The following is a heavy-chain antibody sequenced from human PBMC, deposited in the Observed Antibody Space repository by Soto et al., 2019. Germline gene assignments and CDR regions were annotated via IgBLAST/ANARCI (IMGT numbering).Heavy chain of an antibody. D-gene: IGHD6-19*01. CDR3: ESVSSGWYLGAFAI. Sequence: PSQTLSLTGAISGDSVSSNSAAWNWIRQSPSRGLEWLGRTYYRSKWYNDYAVSVKSRITINPDTSKNQFSLQLNSVTPEDTAVYYCESVSSGWYLGAFAIWGQGKMVTVSS. CDR2: TYYRSKWYN. J-gene: IGHJ3*02. V-gene: IGHV6-1*01. CDR1: GDSVSSNSAA.